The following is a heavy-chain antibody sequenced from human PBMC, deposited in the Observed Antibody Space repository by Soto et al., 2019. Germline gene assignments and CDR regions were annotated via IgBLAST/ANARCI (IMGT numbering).Heavy chain of an antibody. CDR1: GFTFRSYA. D-gene: IGHD3-16*01. CDR3: AKDAAWGLRYLFDS. Sequence: EAQLLESGGGLVQPGGTLRLSCAASGFTFRSYAMTWVRQAPGKGLEWVSSISGSGETTYYADSVKGRFSISRDNSKDTLYLQINGLRAEDTAVYYCAKDAAWGLRYLFDSWGQGTLVTVSS. CDR2: ISGSGETT. V-gene: IGHV3-23*01. J-gene: IGHJ4*02.